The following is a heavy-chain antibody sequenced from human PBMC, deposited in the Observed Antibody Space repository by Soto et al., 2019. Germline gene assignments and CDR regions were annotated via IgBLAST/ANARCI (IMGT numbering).Heavy chain of an antibody. CDR2: INHSGST. J-gene: IGHJ5*02. V-gene: IGHV4-34*01. D-gene: IGHD3-10*01. CDR3: ARLKRDRRGVGNWFDP. Sequence: SETLYLTCTVSGWSIGSYYWNWIRQPPGKGLEWIGEINHSGSTTYSPSLKSRVTISVDTSKNQFSLKLSSVTAADTAVYYCARLKRDRRGVGNWFDPWGQGTLVTSPQ. CDR1: GWSIGSYY.